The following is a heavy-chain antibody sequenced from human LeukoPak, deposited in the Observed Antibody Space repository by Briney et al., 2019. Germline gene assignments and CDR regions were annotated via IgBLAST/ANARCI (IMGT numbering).Heavy chain of an antibody. CDR3: ARRGRETGYSSGWHYYDYYYMDV. V-gene: IGHV3-74*01. Sequence: GSLRLCCAASGFTFRSYWMHWVRQAPGKGLVWVSRINSVGSSTSYADSVKGRFTISRDNAKNTLYLQMKSLRAEDTALYYCARRGRETGYSSGWHYYDYYYMDVWGKGTTVTVSS. J-gene: IGHJ6*03. CDR2: INSVGSST. CDR1: GFTFRSYW. D-gene: IGHD6-19*01.